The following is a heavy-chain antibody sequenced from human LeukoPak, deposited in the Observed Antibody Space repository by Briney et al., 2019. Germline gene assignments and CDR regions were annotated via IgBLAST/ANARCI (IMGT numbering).Heavy chain of an antibody. D-gene: IGHD2-2*03. CDR1: GFTISSCE. V-gene: IGHV3-48*03. CDR3: ARGDGYCSSSSCYDGPSYGLDV. Sequence: GGSLRLSCAASGFTISSCEFNWVRQAPGKGLEWVSYISSSGRTIFYADSVKGRFTISRDNAKNSLYLQMNSLRAEDTAVYHCARGDGYCSSSSCYDGPSYGLDVWGQGTTVTVSS. J-gene: IGHJ6*02. CDR2: ISSSGRTI.